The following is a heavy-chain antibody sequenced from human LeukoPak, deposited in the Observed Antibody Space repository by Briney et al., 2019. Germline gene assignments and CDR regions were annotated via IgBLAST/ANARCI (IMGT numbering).Heavy chain of an antibody. CDR1: GGSISSSSYY. Sequence: SETLSLTCTVSGGSISSSSYYWGWIRQPPWKGLEWIGSIYYSGSTYYNPSLKSRVTISVDTSKNQFSLKLSSVTAADTAVYYCARSRRMALTGGFDYWGQGTLVTVSS. CDR2: IYYSGST. J-gene: IGHJ4*02. CDR3: ARSRRMALTGGFDY. D-gene: IGHD5-24*01. V-gene: IGHV4-39*01.